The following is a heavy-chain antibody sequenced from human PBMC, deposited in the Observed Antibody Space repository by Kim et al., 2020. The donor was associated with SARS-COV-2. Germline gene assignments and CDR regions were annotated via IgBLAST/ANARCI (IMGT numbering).Heavy chain of an antibody. J-gene: IGHJ4*02. Sequence: SLKSRVTISVDTSKNQFSLKLSSVTAADTAVYYCARALSSGYYLYSYFDYWGQGTLVTVSS. V-gene: IGHV4-59*01. CDR3: ARALSSGYYLYSYFDY. D-gene: IGHD3-22*01.